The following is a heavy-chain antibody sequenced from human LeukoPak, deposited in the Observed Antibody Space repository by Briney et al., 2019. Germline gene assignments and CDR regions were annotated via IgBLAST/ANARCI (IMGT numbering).Heavy chain of an antibody. D-gene: IGHD1-26*01. CDR3: AKVRWELRLFYFDY. Sequence: GVLRLSCAASGFTFSSYWMSWVRQAPGTGLEWGSAISGSGGSTYYADSVKGRFTISRDNSKNTLYLQMNSLRAEDTAVYYCAKVRWELRLFYFDYWAREPWSPSPQ. J-gene: IGHJ4*02. CDR1: GFTFSSYW. CDR2: ISGSGGST. V-gene: IGHV3-23*01.